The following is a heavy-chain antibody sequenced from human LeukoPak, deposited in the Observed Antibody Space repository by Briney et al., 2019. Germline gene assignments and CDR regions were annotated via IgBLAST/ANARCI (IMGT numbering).Heavy chain of an antibody. V-gene: IGHV3-74*01. CDR3: IRLPY. CDR2: ISSDGSNT. CDR1: RFTFNKYY. J-gene: IGHJ4*02. Sequence: PGGSLRLSCAVSRFTFNKYYMHWLRQAPGKGLVCVSRISSDGSNTNYADSVKGRFTISRDNAKNTLYLQMNSLRAEDKAVYYCIRLPYWGQGALVTVSS.